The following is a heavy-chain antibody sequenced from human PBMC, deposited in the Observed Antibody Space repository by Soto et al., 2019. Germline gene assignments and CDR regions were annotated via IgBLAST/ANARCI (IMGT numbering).Heavy chain of an antibody. V-gene: IGHV6-1*01. D-gene: IGHD1-26*01. CDR1: GDSVSSNSAA. J-gene: IGHJ4*02. Sequence: SPTLSLTCAISGDSVSSNSAAWNWISQSPSRGLEWLGRTYYRSKWYNDYAVSVKSRITINPDTSKNQFSLQLNSVTPEDTAVYYCARDKGSIVGATMFDYWGQGTLVTVSS. CDR2: TYYRSKWYN. CDR3: ARDKGSIVGATMFDY.